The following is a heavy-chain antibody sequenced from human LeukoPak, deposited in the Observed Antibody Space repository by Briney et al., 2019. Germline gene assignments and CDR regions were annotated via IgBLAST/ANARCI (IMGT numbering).Heavy chain of an antibody. V-gene: IGHV5-51*01. CDR1: GYSFTSYW. Sequence: GESLKISCKGSGYSFTSYWIGWVRQTPGKGLEWMGIIYPGDSDTRYSPSFQGQVTISADNSISTAYLQWTSLKASDSAMYYGASCGGRYDPNDGYGMDVWGQGTTVTVSS. D-gene: IGHD1-26*01. J-gene: IGHJ6*02. CDR3: ASCGGRYDPNDGYGMDV. CDR2: IYPGDSDT.